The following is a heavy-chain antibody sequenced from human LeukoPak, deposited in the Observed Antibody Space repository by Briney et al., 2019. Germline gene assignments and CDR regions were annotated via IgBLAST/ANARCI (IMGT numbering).Heavy chain of an antibody. Sequence: PSETLSLTCTVSGGSISSSSYYWGWIRQPPGKGLEWIGSIYYSGSTYYNPSLKSRVTISVDTSKNQFSLKLSSVTAADTAVYYCASLPYYYYYMDVWGKGTTVTVSS. CDR1: GGSISSSSYY. CDR2: IYYSGST. CDR3: ASLPYYYYYMDV. J-gene: IGHJ6*03. V-gene: IGHV4-39*01.